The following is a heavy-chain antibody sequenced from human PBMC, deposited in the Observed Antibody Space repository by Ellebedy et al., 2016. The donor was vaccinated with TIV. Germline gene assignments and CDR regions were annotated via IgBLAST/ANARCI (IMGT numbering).Heavy chain of an antibody. J-gene: IGHJ6*02. Sequence: SETLSLXCTVSGGSISSGGYYWSWIRQHPGKGLEWIGYIYYSGSTNYNPSLKSRVTISVDTSKNQFSLKLSSVTAADTAVYYCARVAERPYYYYGMDVWGQGTTVTVSS. CDR3: ARVAERPYYYYGMDV. V-gene: IGHV4-61*08. D-gene: IGHD6-19*01. CDR1: GGSISSGGYY. CDR2: IYYSGST.